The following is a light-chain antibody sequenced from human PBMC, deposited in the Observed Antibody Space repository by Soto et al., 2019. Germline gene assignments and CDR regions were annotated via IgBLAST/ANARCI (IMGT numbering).Light chain of an antibody. CDR3: QQLNSYPLT. CDR1: QGISSY. J-gene: IGKJ4*01. V-gene: IGKV1-9*01. Sequence: IQLTQSASSLSASVGDRVTITCRASQGISSYLAWYQQKPGKAPKLLIYAASTLQSGVPSRFSGSGSGTEFTLTISSLQPGDFATYYCQQLNSYPLTFGGGTKVEIK. CDR2: AAS.